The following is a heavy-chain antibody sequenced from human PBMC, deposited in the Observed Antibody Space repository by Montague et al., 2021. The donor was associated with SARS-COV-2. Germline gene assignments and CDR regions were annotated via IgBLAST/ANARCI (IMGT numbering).Heavy chain of an antibody. J-gene: IGHJ3*02. D-gene: IGHD2-2*01. CDR1: GGSFSNYY. V-gene: IGHV4-34*01. CDR3: ARGRRPMVVPGAGPAGRAFDI. CDR2: VNQSGTT. Sequence: SETLSLTCAISGGSFSNYYWSWIRQPPGKGLEWIGEVNQSGTTIYNPSVKSGVTISEDASKNQFYLRLNSVTAADAAVYYCARGRRPMVVPGAGPAGRAFDIWGQGTVVTVSS.